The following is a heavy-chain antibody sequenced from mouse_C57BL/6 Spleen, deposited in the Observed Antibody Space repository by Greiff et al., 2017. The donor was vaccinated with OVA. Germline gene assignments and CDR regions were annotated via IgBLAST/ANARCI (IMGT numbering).Heavy chain of an antibody. J-gene: IGHJ4*01. CDR3: ARYSRRGAMDY. Sequence: VQLQQSGPELVKPGALVKISCKASGYTFTDYYMNWVKQSHGKSLEWIGDINPNNGGTSYNQKFKGKATLTVDKSSSTAYMELRSLTSEDSAVYYCARYSRRGAMDYWGQGTSVTVSS. V-gene: IGHV1-26*01. CDR1: GYTFTDYY. CDR2: INPNNGGT.